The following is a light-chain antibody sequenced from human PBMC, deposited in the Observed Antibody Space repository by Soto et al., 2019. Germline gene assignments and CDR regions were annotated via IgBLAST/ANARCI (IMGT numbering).Light chain of an antibody. Sequence: QSVLSRPASGSGPPGQSITISCTETSSDVRAYKYVSWYQQHPGKAPKLMIYEVSNRPSGVSNRFSGSKSGNTASLTISGLQAEDEADYYCSSYISSSTLVCGTGTKVTVL. J-gene: IGLJ1*01. CDR3: SSYISSSTLV. CDR2: EVS. CDR1: SSDVRAYKY. V-gene: IGLV2-14*01.